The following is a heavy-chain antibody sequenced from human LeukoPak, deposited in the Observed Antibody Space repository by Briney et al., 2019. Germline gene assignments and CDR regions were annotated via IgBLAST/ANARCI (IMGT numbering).Heavy chain of an antibody. D-gene: IGHD5-18*01. CDR3: AKDADTATIIYWYFDV. CDR1: GFTVSSFG. Sequence: GGSLRLSWAASGFTVSSFGMHWVRQAPGKGREWLAVISDDGSNKYYADSVKGRFSISRDTSKNTMYMQMNSLRAEDTAVYYCAKDADTATIIYWYFDVWGRGSLVTVSS. V-gene: IGHV3-30*18. J-gene: IGHJ2*01. CDR2: ISDDGSNK.